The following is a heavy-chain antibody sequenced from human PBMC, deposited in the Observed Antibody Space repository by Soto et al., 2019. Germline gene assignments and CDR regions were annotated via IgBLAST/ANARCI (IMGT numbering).Heavy chain of an antibody. CDR3: ASPGRHRTGARIDY. CDR2: IYYSGST. Sequence: TPSPPCPFSGGSISSGGYYWSWIRPHPGKGLEWIGYIYYSGSTYYNPSLKSRVTISVDTSKNQFSLKLSSVTAADTAVYYCASPGRHRTGARIDYWGQGTLVTVAS. V-gene: IGHV4-31*03. D-gene: IGHD1-26*01. CDR1: GGSISSGGYY. J-gene: IGHJ4*02.